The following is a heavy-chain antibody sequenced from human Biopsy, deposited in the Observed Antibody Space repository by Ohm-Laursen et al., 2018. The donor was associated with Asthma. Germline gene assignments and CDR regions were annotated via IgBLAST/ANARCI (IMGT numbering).Heavy chain of an antibody. CDR1: RFTYE. CDR3: AREGVAGTHIED. Sequence: SLRLSCTASRFTYEMHWVRQAPGKGLEWVAVISYNGSSIYYADSVKGRFTISRDNSKNTLSLQMNSLTAEDTAVYYCAREGVAGTHIEDWGQGTLVTVSS. J-gene: IGHJ4*02. CDR2: ISYNGSSI. V-gene: IGHV3-30-3*01. D-gene: IGHD6-19*01.